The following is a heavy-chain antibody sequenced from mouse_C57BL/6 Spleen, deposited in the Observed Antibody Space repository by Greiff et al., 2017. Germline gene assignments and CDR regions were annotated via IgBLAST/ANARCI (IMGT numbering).Heavy chain of an antibody. V-gene: IGHV5-6*02. D-gene: IGHD2-3*01. CDR2: ISSGGSYT. J-gene: IGHJ3*01. CDR1: GFTFSSYG. Sequence: EVKLMESGGDLVKPGGSLKLSCAASGFTFSSYGMSWVRQAPDKRLEWVATISSGGSYTYYPDSVKGRFTISRDNAKNTLYLQMSSLRSEETAMYYCARRGICDEAWFAYWGQGALVTVSA. CDR3: ARRGICDEAWFAY.